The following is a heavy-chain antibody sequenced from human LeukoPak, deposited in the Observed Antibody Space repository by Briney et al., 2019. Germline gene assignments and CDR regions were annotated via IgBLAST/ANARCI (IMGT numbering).Heavy chain of an antibody. J-gene: IGHJ6*03. D-gene: IGHD6-6*01. Sequence: SVKVSCKASGGTFSSYAISWVRQVPGQGLEWMGGIIPIFGTANYAQKFQGRVTITTDESTSTAYMELSSLRSEDTAVYYCARDELAARLPVWGDYYYYMDVWGKGTTVTVSS. V-gene: IGHV1-69*05. CDR2: IIPIFGTA. CDR1: GGTFSSYA. CDR3: ARDELAARLPVWGDYYYYMDV.